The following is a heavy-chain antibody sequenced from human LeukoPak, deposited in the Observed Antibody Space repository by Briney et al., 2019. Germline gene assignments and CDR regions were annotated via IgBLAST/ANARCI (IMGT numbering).Heavy chain of an antibody. J-gene: IGHJ4*02. CDR2: ISYDGSNK. V-gene: IGHV3-30-3*01. D-gene: IGHD4-17*01. CDR1: GFTFSSYT. Sequence: GGSLRLSCAASGFTFSSYTMSWVRQAPGKGLEWVAVISYDGSNKYYADSVKGRFTISRDNSKNTLYLQMNSLRAEDTAVYYCASEKDYGEISYYFDYWGQGTLVTVSS. CDR3: ASEKDYGEISYYFDY.